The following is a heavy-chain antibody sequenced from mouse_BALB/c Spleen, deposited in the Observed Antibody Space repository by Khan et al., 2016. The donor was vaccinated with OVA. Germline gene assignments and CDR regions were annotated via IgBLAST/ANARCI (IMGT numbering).Heavy chain of an antibody. V-gene: IGHV3-2*02. D-gene: IGHD1-1*01. Sequence: EVQLQESGPGLVKPSQSLSLTCTVTGYSITSNYAWNWIRQFPGNKLEWMGYISYSGSTNYNPSLKSRISLTRDTSKNQFFLQLNSVNTEDTATYYCARGNYYGYAMDYWGQGTSITVSS. CDR2: ISYSGST. CDR3: ARGNYYGYAMDY. J-gene: IGHJ4*01. CDR1: GYSITSNYA.